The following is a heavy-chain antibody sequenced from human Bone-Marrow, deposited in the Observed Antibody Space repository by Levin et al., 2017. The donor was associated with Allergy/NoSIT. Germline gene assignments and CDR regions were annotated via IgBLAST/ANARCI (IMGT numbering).Heavy chain of an antibody. J-gene: IGHJ4*02. V-gene: IGHV3-7*01. CDR2: IKADGSEG. Sequence: QPGGSLRLSCASSGFNFSDYWMSWVRQAPGKRPEWVAHIKADGSEGFYVDSVRGRFTISRDNAKNSLYLQMDSLRAEDTAVYYCARDQPYSWYIYWGQGTLVTVSS. D-gene: IGHD6-13*01. CDR1: GFNFSDYW. CDR3: ARDQPYSWYIY.